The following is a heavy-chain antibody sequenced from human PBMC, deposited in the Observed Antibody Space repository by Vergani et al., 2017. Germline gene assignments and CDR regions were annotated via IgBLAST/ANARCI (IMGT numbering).Heavy chain of an antibody. J-gene: IGHJ4*02. V-gene: IGHV3-13*04. D-gene: IGHD4-17*01. CDR3: ARGYGDYFDY. Sequence: EVQLVESGGGLVKPGGSLRLSCAASGFTFSSYSMNWVRQATGKGLEWVSAIGTAGDTYYPGSVKGRFTISRENAKNSLYLQMNSLRAGDTAVYYCARGYGDYFDYWGQGTLVTVSS. CDR1: GFTFSSYS. CDR2: IGTAGDT.